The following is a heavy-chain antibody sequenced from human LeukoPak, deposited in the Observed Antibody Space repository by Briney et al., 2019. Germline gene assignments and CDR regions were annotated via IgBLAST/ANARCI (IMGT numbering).Heavy chain of an antibody. CDR3: ARHGGVVVPAANWFDP. CDR1: GYTFTGYY. Sequence: ASVKVSRKASGYTFTGYYMHWVRQAPGQGLEWMGWINPNSGGTNYAQKFQGRVTMTRDTSISTAYMELSRLRSDDTAVYYCARHGGVVVPAANWFDPWGQGTLVTVSS. V-gene: IGHV1-2*02. D-gene: IGHD2-2*01. J-gene: IGHJ5*02. CDR2: INPNSGGT.